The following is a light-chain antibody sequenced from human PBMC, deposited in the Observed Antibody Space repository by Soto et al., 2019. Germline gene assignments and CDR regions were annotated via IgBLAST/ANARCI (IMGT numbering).Light chain of an antibody. CDR1: QSISSW. CDR3: QQYNSYPWT. Sequence: DSQMPQSPSTLSSAVRGRVTIPFRASQSISSWLAWYQQKPGKAPKRLIYKASSLESGVPSRFSGSGSGTEFTLTISSLQPDDFATYYCQQYNSYPWTFGQGTKVDIK. CDR2: KAS. V-gene: IGKV1-5*03. J-gene: IGKJ1*01.